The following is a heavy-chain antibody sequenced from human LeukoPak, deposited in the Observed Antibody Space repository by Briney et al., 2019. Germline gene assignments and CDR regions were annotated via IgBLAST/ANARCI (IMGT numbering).Heavy chain of an antibody. J-gene: IGHJ6*03. V-gene: IGHV1-8*01. CDR1: GYTFTSYD. CDR3: ARVYGGYYYYYYYMDV. CDR2: MNPNSGNK. D-gene: IGHD4/OR15-4a*01. Sequence: ASVKVSCKASGYTFTSYDINWVRQATGQGLEWMGWMNPNSGNKGYAQKFQGRVTMTRNPSISTAYMELSSLRSEDTAVYYCARVYGGYYYYYYYMDVWGKGTTVTVSS.